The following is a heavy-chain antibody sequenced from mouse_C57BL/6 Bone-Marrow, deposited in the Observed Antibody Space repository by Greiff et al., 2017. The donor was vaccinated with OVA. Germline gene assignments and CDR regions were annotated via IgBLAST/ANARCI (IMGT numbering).Heavy chain of an antibody. J-gene: IGHJ2*01. V-gene: IGHV5-4*03. CDR3: ARGWLLRYFDY. CDR1: GFNFSSYA. Sequence: EVMLVESGGGLVKPGGSLKLSCAASGFNFSSYAMSWVRQTPEKRLEWVATISDGGSYTYYPDNVKGRFTISRDNAKNNLYLQMSHLKSEDTAMYYCARGWLLRYFDYWGQGTTLTVSS. D-gene: IGHD2-3*01. CDR2: ISDGGSYT.